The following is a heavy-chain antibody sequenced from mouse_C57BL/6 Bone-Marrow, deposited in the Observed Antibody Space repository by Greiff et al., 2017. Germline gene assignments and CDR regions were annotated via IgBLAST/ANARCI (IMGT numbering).Heavy chain of an antibody. J-gene: IGHJ1*03. CDR3: ARDDYGGSYWYFDV. CDR1: GYTFTSYW. CDR2: IDPSDSYT. D-gene: IGHD1-1*01. Sequence: QVQLQQPGAELVMPGASVKLSCTASGYTFTSYWMHWVKQRPGQGLEWIGEIDPSDSYTNYNQKFKGKSTLTVDKSSSTAYMQLSSLTSEDSAVYYCARDDYGGSYWYFDVWGTGTTVTVSS. V-gene: IGHV1-69*01.